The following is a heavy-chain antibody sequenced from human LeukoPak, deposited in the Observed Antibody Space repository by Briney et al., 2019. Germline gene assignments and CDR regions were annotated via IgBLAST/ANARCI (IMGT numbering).Heavy chain of an antibody. CDR1: GVTFSYYS. CDR3: AREGLPSVIGFDS. V-gene: IGHV3-21*01. CDR2: ISGTSKYI. Sequence: GGSLRLSCAASGVTFSYYSMNWVRQAPGKGLEWVSSISGTSKYIFCGDSVKGRFTVSRHNANNSLYLQMDSVRPHDTAVYYCAREGLPSVIGFDSWGQGTLVTVSS. J-gene: IGHJ5*01.